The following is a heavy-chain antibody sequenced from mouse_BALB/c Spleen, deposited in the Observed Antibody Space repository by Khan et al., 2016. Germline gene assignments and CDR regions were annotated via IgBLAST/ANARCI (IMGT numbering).Heavy chain of an antibody. Sequence: EVQLQESGPSLVKPSQTLSITCSVTGDSITSGYWNWIRKFPGHKFEYMGYIYYSGTTYYNPSLKSRISITRDTSKYQFYLQLNSVTAADKATFYCSSYDGYVVDYWGQGTNRTFSS. CDR2: IYYSGTT. CDR3: SSYDGYVVDY. CDR1: GDSITSGY. J-gene: IGHJ2*01. V-gene: IGHV3-8*02. D-gene: IGHD2-3*01.